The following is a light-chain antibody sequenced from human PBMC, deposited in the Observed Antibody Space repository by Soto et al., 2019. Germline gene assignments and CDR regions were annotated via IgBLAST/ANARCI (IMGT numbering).Light chain of an antibody. CDR2: GAS. CDR3: QQYNYWPPLYT. CDR1: QSVSSN. V-gene: IGKV3-15*01. Sequence: EIVMTQSPGTLSVSPGERATLSCRASQSVSSNLAWYQQKPGQAPRLLIYGASISATGIPARFSGSGSGTEFTLTISSLQSEDFAVYYCQQYNYWPPLYTFGQGTKLEI. J-gene: IGKJ2*01.